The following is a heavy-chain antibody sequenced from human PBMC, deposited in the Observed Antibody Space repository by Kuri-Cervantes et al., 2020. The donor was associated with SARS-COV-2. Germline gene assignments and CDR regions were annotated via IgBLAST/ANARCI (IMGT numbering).Heavy chain of an antibody. D-gene: IGHD3-10*01. CDR3: ANPITMVRGVIMGLDY. J-gene: IGHJ4*02. CDR2: ISGSGGST. CDR1: GFPFGSYA. V-gene: IGHV3-23*01. Sequence: GESLKISCAVSGFPFGSYAMSWVRQAPGKGLEWVSAISGSGGSTYYADSVKGRFTISRDNSKNTLYLQMNSLRAEDTAVYYCANPITMVRGVIMGLDYWGQGTLVTVSS.